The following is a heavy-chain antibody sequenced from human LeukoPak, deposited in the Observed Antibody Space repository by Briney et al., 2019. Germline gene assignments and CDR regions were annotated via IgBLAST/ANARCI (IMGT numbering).Heavy chain of an antibody. Sequence: GGSLRLSCAASGFTFSSYGMHWVRQAPGKGLEWVAFIRYDGSNKYYADSVKGRFTISRDDLKNTLYLQMNGLRADDTAVYYCASQAYYYYGMDVWGQGTTVTVSS. CDR3: ASQAYYYYGMDV. V-gene: IGHV3-30*02. CDR2: IRYDGSNK. J-gene: IGHJ6*02. CDR1: GFTFSSYG.